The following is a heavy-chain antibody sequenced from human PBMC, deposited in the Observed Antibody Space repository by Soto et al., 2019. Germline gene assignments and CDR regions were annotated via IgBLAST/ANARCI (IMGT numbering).Heavy chain of an antibody. D-gene: IGHD3-10*01. J-gene: IGHJ6*02. Sequence: QITLKESGPTLVKPTQTLTLTCTFSGFSLSTSGVGVGWIRQPPGKALEWLALIYWDDDKRYSPSLKSRLTITQDPAKNLVVLTMTNMDPVDTATYYCAHSALWFGELGYGMDVWGQGTTVTVSS. CDR3: AHSALWFGELGYGMDV. V-gene: IGHV2-5*02. CDR2: IYWDDDK. CDR1: GFSLSTSGVG.